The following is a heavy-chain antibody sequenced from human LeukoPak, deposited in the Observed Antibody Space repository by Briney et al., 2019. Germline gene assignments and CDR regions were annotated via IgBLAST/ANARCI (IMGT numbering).Heavy chain of an antibody. CDR2: ISYDGSNK. CDR1: GFTFSSYA. J-gene: IGHJ4*02. Sequence: GGSLRLSCAASGFTFSSYAMHWVRQAPGKGLEWVAVISYDGSNKYYADSVKGRFTISRDNSKNTLYLQMNSLRAEDTAVYYCARNYYDSSPDWWGQGTLVTVSS. D-gene: IGHD3-22*01. CDR3: ARNYYDSSPDW. V-gene: IGHV3-30*04.